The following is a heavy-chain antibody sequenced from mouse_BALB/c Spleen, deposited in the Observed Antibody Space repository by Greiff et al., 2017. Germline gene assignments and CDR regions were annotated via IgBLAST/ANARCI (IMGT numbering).Heavy chain of an antibody. J-gene: IGHJ4*01. V-gene: IGHV1-5*01. D-gene: IGHD2-1*01. CDR2: IYPGNSDT. CDR1: GYSFTSYW. Sequence: EVQLQQSGTVLARPGASVKMSCTASGYSFTSYWMHWVKQRPGQGLEWIGAIYPGNSDTSYNQKFKGKAKLTAVTSASTAYMELSSLTNEDSAVYYCTRGNSDYYAMDYWGQGTSVTVSS. CDR3: TRGNSDYYAMDY.